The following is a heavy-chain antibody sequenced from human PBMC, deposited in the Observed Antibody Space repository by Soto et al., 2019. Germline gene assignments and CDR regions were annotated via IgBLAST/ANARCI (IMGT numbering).Heavy chain of an antibody. D-gene: IGHD6-19*01. J-gene: IGHJ4*02. CDR3: TVGRELSSGWHRYFDY. Sequence: GASVKVSCKVSGYTLTELSMHWVRQTPGRGLEWMGGFDPADGETIYAQKFQGRVTMTEDTSTDTAYMDLTSLRSEDTAVYYCTVGRELSSGWHRYFDYCGQGTLVTVSS. V-gene: IGHV1-24*01. CDR2: FDPADGET. CDR1: GYTLTELS.